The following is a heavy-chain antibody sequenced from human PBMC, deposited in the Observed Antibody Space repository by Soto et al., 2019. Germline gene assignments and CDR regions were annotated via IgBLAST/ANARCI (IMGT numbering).Heavy chain of an antibody. V-gene: IGHV3-23*01. CDR1: GFIFSNYA. D-gene: IGHD3-16*01. J-gene: IGHJ4*02. CDR2: VTSRGDTT. CDR3: AKDRLGGGLDY. Sequence: EVQLLQSGGGLVQPGGSLRLSCAASGFIFSNYAMNWVRQAPGKGLEWVSIVTSRGDTTYYADSVKGRFTISRDNSKNTLYLQVNSLTAEDTAVSYCAKDRLGGGLDYWGQGTLVSVSS.